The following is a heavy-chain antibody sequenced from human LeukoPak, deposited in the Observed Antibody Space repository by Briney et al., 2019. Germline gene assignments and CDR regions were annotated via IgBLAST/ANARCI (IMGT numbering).Heavy chain of an antibody. D-gene: IGHD3-3*01. CDR1: GFTFSDHV. CDR2: ISYDGNNK. J-gene: IGHJ4*02. Sequence: GRSLRLSCAASGFTFSDHVMHWVRQAPDKGLEWVAMISYDGNNKYYADSVKGRFTISRDNSKNTLYLQMNSLRAEDTAVYYCAKAHPLYDFWSGYYDYWGQGTLVTVSS. CDR3: AKAHPLYDFWSGYYDY. V-gene: IGHV3-30*18.